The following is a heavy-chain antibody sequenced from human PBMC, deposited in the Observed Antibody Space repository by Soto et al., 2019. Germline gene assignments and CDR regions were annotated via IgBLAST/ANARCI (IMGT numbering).Heavy chain of an antibody. V-gene: IGHV3-30*18. Sequence: ESGGGVVQPGRSLRLSCAASGFTFSSYGMHWVRQAPGKGLEWVAVISYDGSNKYYADSVKGRFTIARDNSKNTLYLQMNRRRAEYTAVYYFAKGGEGELLPVEYWGQGTLVTVSS. CDR2: ISYDGSNK. J-gene: IGHJ4*02. CDR3: AKGGEGELLPVEY. D-gene: IGHD1-26*01. CDR1: GFTFSSYG.